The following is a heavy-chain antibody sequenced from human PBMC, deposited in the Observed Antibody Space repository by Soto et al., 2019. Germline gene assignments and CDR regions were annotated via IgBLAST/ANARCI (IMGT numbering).Heavy chain of an antibody. V-gene: IGHV3-74*01. D-gene: IGHD1-26*01. CDR3: ARVGLGAFDAFDV. CDR1: GFTFSGNW. CDR2: INTDGTSR. Sequence: EVQLVESGRGLVQPGGSLKLSCVASGFTFSGNWMHWVRQVPGKGLVWVSRINTDGTSRSYADSVKGRFTISRDNAKNTLYLQMDSLRAEDTAVYYCARVGLGAFDAFDVWGRGTLVTVSS. J-gene: IGHJ3*01.